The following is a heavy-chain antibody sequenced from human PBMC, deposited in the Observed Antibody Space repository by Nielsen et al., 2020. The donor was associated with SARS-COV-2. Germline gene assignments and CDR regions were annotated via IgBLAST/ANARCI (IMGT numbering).Heavy chain of an antibody. V-gene: IGHV3-48*01. CDR1: GFIFSSYS. CDR3: ARLTARGY. J-gene: IGHJ4*02. Sequence: GESLKISCAAPGFIFSSYSMNWVRQAPGKGLEWVSFISGSSRTVYYADSVKGRFTISRDNAKNSVYLQMNSLRAEDTAVYYCARLTARGYWGQGTLVTVSS. CDR2: ISGSSRTV.